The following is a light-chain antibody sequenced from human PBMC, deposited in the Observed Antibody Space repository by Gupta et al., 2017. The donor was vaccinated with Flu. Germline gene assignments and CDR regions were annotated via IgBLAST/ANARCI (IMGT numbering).Light chain of an antibody. V-gene: IGKV1-27*01. Sequence: DIQMTQSPSSLSASVGDRVTITCRASQGIRSTLAWYQQKPGKVPKLLIYDASRLQSGVPSRFSGGGSGTEFTLTISNLQPEDVASYYCQKYGSAPLTFGGGTKVQIK. CDR2: DAS. CDR3: QKYGSAPLT. J-gene: IGKJ4*01. CDR1: QGIRST.